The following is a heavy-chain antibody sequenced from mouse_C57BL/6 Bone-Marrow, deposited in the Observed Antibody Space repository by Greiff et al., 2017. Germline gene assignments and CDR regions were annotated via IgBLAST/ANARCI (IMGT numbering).Heavy chain of an antibody. CDR2: IVPANGNT. Sequence: VQLQQSVAELVRPGASVKLSCTASGFNIKNTYMPWVKQRPEQGLEWIGRIVPANGNTKYAPKFQGQATITSDTSANTAYLQLSSLTSEDTAIDYCARAVVAEYYAMDYWGQGTSVTVSS. D-gene: IGHD1-1*01. J-gene: IGHJ4*01. V-gene: IGHV14-3*01. CDR1: GFNIKNTY. CDR3: ARAVVAEYYAMDY.